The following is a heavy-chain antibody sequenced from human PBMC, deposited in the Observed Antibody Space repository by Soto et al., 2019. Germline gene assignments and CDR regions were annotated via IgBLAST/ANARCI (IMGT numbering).Heavy chain of an antibody. J-gene: IGHJ4*02. CDR1: GFTCSFCA. V-gene: IGHV3-23*01. CDR3: AKGNSDSYYYFDY. Sequence: EVQLLESGGGLVQPGGSLRLSCAASGFTCSFCAMNWVRQAPGKGLEWVSSIRGSGGDTYYADSVKGRFTISRDYSKTTLHLQMNSLRVEDTAVYYCAKGNSDSYYYFDYWGQGTLVTVSS. CDR2: IRGSGGDT. D-gene: IGHD3-22*01.